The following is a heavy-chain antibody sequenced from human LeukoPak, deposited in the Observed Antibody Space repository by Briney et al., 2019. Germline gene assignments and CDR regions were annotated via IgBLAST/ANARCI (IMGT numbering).Heavy chain of an antibody. CDR1: GFTFSSYG. Sequence: GGSLRLSCAASGFTFSSYGMSWVRQAPGKGLEWVSTISGSADNTYYAGSVKGRFTISRDNSKNTLYLQMNSLRAEDTAVYYCAKGRRRGYCSSTSCSPRGSELASWGQGTLVTVSS. D-gene: IGHD2-2*01. V-gene: IGHV3-23*01. CDR2: ISGSADNT. CDR3: AKGRRRGYCSSTSCSPRGSELAS. J-gene: IGHJ5*02.